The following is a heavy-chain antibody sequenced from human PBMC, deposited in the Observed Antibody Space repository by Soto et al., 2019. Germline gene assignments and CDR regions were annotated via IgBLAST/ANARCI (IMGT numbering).Heavy chain of an antibody. CDR1: GYLFTAYS. V-gene: IGHV1-46*01. CDR2: VNPSGGST. CDR3: ARSTSTIGARLDS. D-gene: IGHD6-6*01. J-gene: IGHJ4*02. Sequence: ASVKVSCKASGYLFTAYSMHWVRLAPGQGLEWMGVVNPSGGSTKYAQNFQGRVTMTRDTSTTTIYMELGSLRSDDTAIYYCARSTSTIGARLDSWGQGTLVTVSS.